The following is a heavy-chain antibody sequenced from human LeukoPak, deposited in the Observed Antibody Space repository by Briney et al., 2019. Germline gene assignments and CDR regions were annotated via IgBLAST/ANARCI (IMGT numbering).Heavy chain of an antibody. CDR2: ISGNGDST. V-gene: IGHV3-23*01. CDR1: GFTFNGYA. Sequence: PRGSLRLSCAASGFTFNGYAMSWVRQAPGKGLEWVSTISGNGDSTSYAHSVKGRFTISRDNSKNTLYLQMNSLRAEDTAVYYCAKSKDNPLYYFDNWGQGTLVTVSS. J-gene: IGHJ4*02. CDR3: AKSKDNPLYYFDN.